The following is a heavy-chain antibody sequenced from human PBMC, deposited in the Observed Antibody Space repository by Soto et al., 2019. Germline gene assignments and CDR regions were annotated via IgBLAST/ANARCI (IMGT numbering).Heavy chain of an antibody. D-gene: IGHD6-19*01. J-gene: IGHJ5*02. CDR3: ARERGEYDSGWYIDR. CDR2: ISSRSSLI. CDR1: GFSFSSHS. Sequence: LRLSCAASGFSFSSHSFNWVRQAPWQGLEWIAYISSRSSLILYADSVRGRFVISRDNALNSLYLQLNSPRDEDTAIYYCARERGEYDSGWYIDRWGQGTPFTVSS. V-gene: IGHV3-21*06.